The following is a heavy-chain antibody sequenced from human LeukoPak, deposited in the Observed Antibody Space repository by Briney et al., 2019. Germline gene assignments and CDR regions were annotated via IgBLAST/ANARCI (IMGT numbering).Heavy chain of an antibody. J-gene: IGHJ4*02. CDR3: ARDSKAVAGTGYYFDY. CDR1: GGSFSGYY. V-gene: IGHV4-59*01. Sequence: SETLSLTCAVYGGSFSGYYWSWIRQPPGKGLEWIGYIYYSGSTNYNPSLKSRVTISVDTSKNQFSLKLSSVTAADTAVYYCARDSKAVAGTGYYFDYWGQGTLVTVSS. D-gene: IGHD6-19*01. CDR2: IYYSGST.